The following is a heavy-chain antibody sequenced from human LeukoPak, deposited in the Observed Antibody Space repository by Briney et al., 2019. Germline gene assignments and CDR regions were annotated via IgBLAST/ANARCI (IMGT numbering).Heavy chain of an antibody. D-gene: IGHD3-3*01. V-gene: IGHV4-59*02. Sequence: PSETLSLTCIVSGDSVTSSYWSWIRQPPGKGLEWIGYVYYSGITNYNPSLKSRVTISIDTSKNQFSLKLSSVTAADTAVYYCARGLEYYDFWSGYYYDAFDIWGQGTMVTVSS. J-gene: IGHJ3*02. CDR3: ARGLEYYDFWSGYYYDAFDI. CDR2: VYYSGIT. CDR1: GDSVTSSY.